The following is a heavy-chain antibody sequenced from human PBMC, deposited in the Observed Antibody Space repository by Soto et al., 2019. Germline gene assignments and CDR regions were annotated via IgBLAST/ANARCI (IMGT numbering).Heavy chain of an antibody. CDR1: GFSFSTRGVG. V-gene: IGHV2-5*02. CDR3: AHRPGSDTFDI. J-gene: IGHJ3*02. CDR2: IYWDDDK. D-gene: IGHD3-10*01. Sequence: QITLKESGPTLVKPTQTLTLTCTFSGFSFSTRGVGVGWIRQPPGKALEWLALIYWDDDKRYSPSLKSRLTXTXXTSPNQVVLTMTHMDPVDTATYCCAHRPGSDTFDIWGQGTMVTVSS.